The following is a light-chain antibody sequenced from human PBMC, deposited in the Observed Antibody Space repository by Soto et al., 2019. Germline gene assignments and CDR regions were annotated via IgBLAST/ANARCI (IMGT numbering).Light chain of an antibody. V-gene: IGKV2-28*01. J-gene: IGKJ4*01. CDR1: QTLLHIMGNTN. CDR2: LGS. Sequence: DFGMPQSQLSLPVTPGEPASISSRPGQTLLHIMGNTNLDWYLQKPGQSPQLLIYLGSNRASGVPDRFSGSGSGTDFTLKISRVEAEDVGVYYCMQALQTPTFGGGTKVEIK. CDR3: MQALQTPT.